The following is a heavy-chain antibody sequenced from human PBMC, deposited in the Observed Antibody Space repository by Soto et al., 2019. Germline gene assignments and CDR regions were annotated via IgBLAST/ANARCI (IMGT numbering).Heavy chain of an antibody. CDR3: VKDKVAYNSLCDPFDI. V-gene: IGHV3-23*01. CDR1: GFTLYSYA. CDR2: IGSVGGDT. J-gene: IGHJ3*02. Sequence: PGWCMGLSSAASGFTLYSYAMSWARKAPGKGLEWVSNIGSVGGDTYYADSVKGRFTISRDESKNTLLLQMNSLRAEDTAVYYCVKDKVAYNSLCDPFDIWRQGSTVTV. D-gene: IGHD1-20*01.